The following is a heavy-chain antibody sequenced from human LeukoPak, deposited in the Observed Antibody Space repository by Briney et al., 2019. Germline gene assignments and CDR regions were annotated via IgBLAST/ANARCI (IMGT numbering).Heavy chain of an antibody. V-gene: IGHV1-18*01. J-gene: IGHJ4*02. D-gene: IGHD3-10*01. CDR1: GGTFSSYA. CDR3: ARSSTTMVRGNFDY. CDR2: ISAYNGNT. Sequence: ASVKVSCKASGGTFSSYAISWVRQAPGQGLEWMGWISAYNGNTNYAQNLQGRVTMTTDTSTSTAFMELRGLRSDDTAVYYCARSSTTMVRGNFDYWGQGTLVTVSS.